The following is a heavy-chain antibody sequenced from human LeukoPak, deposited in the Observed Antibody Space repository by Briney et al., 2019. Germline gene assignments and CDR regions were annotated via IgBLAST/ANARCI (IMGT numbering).Heavy chain of an antibody. J-gene: IGHJ5*02. Sequence: PSETLSLTCIVCGGSISRYYWSWIRQPPGKGLEWIGYLYYSGSTNYNPTLKSRVTISVDTSKNQFSLKLSSVTAADTGVYYCARSYSSSWYLTWGQGTLVTVSS. CDR2: LYYSGST. CDR1: GGSISRYY. CDR3: ARSYSSSWYLT. D-gene: IGHD6-13*01. V-gene: IGHV4-59*01.